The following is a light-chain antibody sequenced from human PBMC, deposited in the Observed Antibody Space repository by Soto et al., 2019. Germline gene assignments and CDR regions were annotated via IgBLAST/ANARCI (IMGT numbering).Light chain of an antibody. CDR3: QQRRYWPVT. CDR2: DAS. Sequence: ILLTQSPAILSLSPRERDNQSSSASQSVSSYFAWYQQKPGQAPRLLIYDASNRATGVPARFSGSGSGTDFTLTISSLEPEDFAVYYCQQRRYWPVTFGQGTK. V-gene: IGKV3-11*01. CDR1: QSVSSY. J-gene: IGKJ1*01.